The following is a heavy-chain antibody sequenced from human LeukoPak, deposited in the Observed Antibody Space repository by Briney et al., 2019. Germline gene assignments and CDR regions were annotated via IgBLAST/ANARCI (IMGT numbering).Heavy chain of an antibody. J-gene: IGHJ4*02. V-gene: IGHV1-18*04. Sequence: ASVKVSCKASGYTFTSYGISWVRQAPGQGVERMGWISAYNGNTNYAQKLQGRVTMTTDTSTSTAYMELRSLRSDDTAVYYCAREYPGYCSGGSCRGLDYWGQGTLVTVSS. CDR2: ISAYNGNT. CDR3: AREYPGYCSGGSCRGLDY. CDR1: GYTFTSYG. D-gene: IGHD2-15*01.